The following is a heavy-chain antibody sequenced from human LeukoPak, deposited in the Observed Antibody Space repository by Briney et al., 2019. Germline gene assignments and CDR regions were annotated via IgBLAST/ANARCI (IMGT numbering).Heavy chain of an antibody. Sequence: GGSLRLSCAASGFTFSSYAMGWVRQAPGKGLEWVANIKQDGSEKYYVDSVKGRFTISRDNAKNSLYLQMNSLRAEDTAVYYCARDLTAAAAGDYWGQGTLVTVSS. V-gene: IGHV3-7*01. CDR2: IKQDGSEK. J-gene: IGHJ4*02. CDR3: ARDLTAAAAGDY. CDR1: GFTFSSYA. D-gene: IGHD6-13*01.